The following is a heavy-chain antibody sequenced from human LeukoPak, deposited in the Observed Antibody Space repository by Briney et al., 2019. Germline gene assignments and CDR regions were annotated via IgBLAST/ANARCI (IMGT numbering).Heavy chain of an antibody. CDR2: TKHDGSEQ. CDR1: GFTFTTYW. CDR3: KSGGAAPGSFDY. Sequence: GGSLRLSCAASGFTFTTYWISWMRQAPGKGLQWVANTKHDGSEQYYVDSVKGRFTISRDNAKNSLFLQMNSLGVEDTAVYYCKSGGAAPGSFDYWGHGALVTVSS. J-gene: IGHJ4*01. V-gene: IGHV3-7*01. D-gene: IGHD1-26*01.